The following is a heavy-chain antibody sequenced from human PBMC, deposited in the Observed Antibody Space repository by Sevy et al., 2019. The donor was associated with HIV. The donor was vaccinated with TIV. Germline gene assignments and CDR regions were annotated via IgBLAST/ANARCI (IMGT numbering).Heavy chain of an antibody. CDR1: GGSFSGFY. CDR2: INHIGST. J-gene: IGHJ4*02. Sequence: SETLSLSCAVYGGSFSGFYWTWIRQPPGKGLEWIGEINHIGSTTYNPSLKSRVTISVDTSKNQFSLKLSSVTAADTAVYYCARGQWELYYWGQGIQVTVSS. D-gene: IGHD3-3*01. CDR3: ARGQWELYY. V-gene: IGHV4-34*01.